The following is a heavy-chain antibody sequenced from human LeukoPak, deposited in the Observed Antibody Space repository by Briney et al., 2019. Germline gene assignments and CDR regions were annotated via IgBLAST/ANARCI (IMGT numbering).Heavy chain of an antibody. J-gene: IGHJ4*02. Sequence: SETLSLTCTVSGGSISGFYWSWIRQPPGKGLEWIGYIYYSGDSNYNPSLKSRVTMSLDTSKNQLSLRLSSVTAADTAVYYCARHPFVTPFDYWGRGTLVTVSS. V-gene: IGHV4-59*08. D-gene: IGHD5-18*01. CDR1: GGSISGFY. CDR2: IYYSGDS. CDR3: ARHPFVTPFDY.